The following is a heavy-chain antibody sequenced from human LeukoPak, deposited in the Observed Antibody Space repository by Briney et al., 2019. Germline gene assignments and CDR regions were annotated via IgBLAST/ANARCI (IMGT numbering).Heavy chain of an antibody. Sequence: GGSLRLSCAASGFTFSSYNLHWVRQAPGKGLEWVSSISSSSSYIYYADSVKGRFTISRDNAKNSLYLQINTLRAEDTAVYYCARGPGGAFDFWGQGAMVTVSS. CDR2: ISSSSSYI. V-gene: IGHV3-21*01. J-gene: IGHJ3*01. CDR1: GFTFSSYN. D-gene: IGHD1-1*01. CDR3: ARGPGGAFDF.